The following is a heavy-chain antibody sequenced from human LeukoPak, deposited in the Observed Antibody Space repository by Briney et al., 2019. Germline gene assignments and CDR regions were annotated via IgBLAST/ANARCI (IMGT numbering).Heavy chain of an antibody. D-gene: IGHD2-15*01. CDR2: IKQDGSEK. Sequence: GGSLRLSCVASGLTVSNHWMSWVRQAPGKGLEWVANIKQDGSEKYYVDSVKGRFTISRDNAKNSLYLQMNSLRAEDTAVYYCARRYCSGGSCYWGYWGQGTLVTVSS. CDR1: GLTVSNHW. V-gene: IGHV3-7*03. J-gene: IGHJ4*02. CDR3: ARRYCSGGSCYWGY.